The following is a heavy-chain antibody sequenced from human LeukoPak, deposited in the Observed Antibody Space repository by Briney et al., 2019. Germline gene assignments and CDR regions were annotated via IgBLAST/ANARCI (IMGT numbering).Heavy chain of an antibody. D-gene: IGHD6-19*01. CDR3: ARAYDSGRNY. V-gene: IGHV1-3*01. J-gene: IGHJ4*02. CDR2: INAANGNT. Sequence: GASVKVSCKASGYTFTSYAIHWVRQAPGQRLEWMGLINAANGNTRYSQTFQDRVTITRDTSASTAYMELSSLRSEDTAVYYRARAYDSGRNYWGQGTLVTVSS. CDR1: GYTFTSYA.